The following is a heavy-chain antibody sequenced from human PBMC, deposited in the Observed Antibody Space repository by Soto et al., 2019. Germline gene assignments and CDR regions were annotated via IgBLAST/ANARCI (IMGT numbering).Heavy chain of an antibody. CDR2: ISYDGSNK. J-gene: IGHJ6*02. CDR1: GFTFSIYA. V-gene: IGHV3-30-3*01. D-gene: IGHD3-10*01. CDR3: ARGHTVWFGELFYYYYYGMDV. Sequence: PGGSLRLSCAASGFTFSIYAMHWVRDAPGKGLAWVAVISYDGSNKYYADSVKGRFTISRDNSKNTLYLQMNSLRAEDTAVYYCARGHTVWFGELFYYYYYGMDVWGQGTTVTVSS.